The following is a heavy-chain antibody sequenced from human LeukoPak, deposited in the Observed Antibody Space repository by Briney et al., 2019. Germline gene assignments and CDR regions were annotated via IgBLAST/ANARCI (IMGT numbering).Heavy chain of an antibody. J-gene: IGHJ4*02. D-gene: IGHD7-27*01. CDR1: GFTFSRYW. CDR2: IKEDGSEK. Sequence: GGSLKLSCAPSGFTFSRYWMTWVRQAPGKGLEWVANIKEDGSEKYYVDSVKGRFTISRDNVKNSPYLQMNSLRAEDTALYYCARGGPTGALDDWGQGTLLTVSS. V-gene: IGHV3-7*01. CDR3: ARGGPTGALDD.